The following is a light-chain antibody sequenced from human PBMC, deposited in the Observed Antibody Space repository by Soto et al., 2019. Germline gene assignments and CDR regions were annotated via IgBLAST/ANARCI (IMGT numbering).Light chain of an antibody. CDR3: QQRSNWPPVT. CDR1: QSVSRH. CDR2: DAS. J-gene: IGKJ4*01. V-gene: IGKV3-11*01. Sequence: EVVLTQSPATLSLSPGERATLSCRASQSVSRHLAWYQQKPGQAPRLLILDASDRATGIPARFSGSGSAANFAVTIGSLEAEDLAVYYCQQRSNWPPVTFGGGTKVEIK.